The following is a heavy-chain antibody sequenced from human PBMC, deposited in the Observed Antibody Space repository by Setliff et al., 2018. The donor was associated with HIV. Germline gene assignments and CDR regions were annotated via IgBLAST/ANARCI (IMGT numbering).Heavy chain of an antibody. CDR2: IIPILGIA. J-gene: IGHJ3*02. V-gene: IGHV1-69*10. D-gene: IGHD6-13*01. Sequence: SVKVSCKISGGTLSSHALSWVRQAPGQGLEWMGGIIPILGIANYAQKFQGRVTITADKSTSTAYMELSSLRSEDTAVYYCASTSSSWFDAFDIWGQGTMVTVSS. CDR3: ASTSSSWFDAFDI. CDR1: GGTLSSHA.